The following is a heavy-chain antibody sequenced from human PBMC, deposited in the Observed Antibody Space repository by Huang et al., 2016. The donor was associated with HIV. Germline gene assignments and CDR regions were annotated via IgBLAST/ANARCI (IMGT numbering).Heavy chain of an antibody. J-gene: IGHJ4*02. CDR2: AYYYGST. CDR1: GGSVSSGDYY. D-gene: IGHD3-22*01. V-gene: IGHV4-61*08. Sequence: QVHLQESGPGLVKPSETLSLTCTVSGGSVSSGDYYWGWVRQPPGKGLEWIAYAYYYGSTNYNPSLDSWLSMSVDTSRNQFSLKLRSVTAADTAVYYCSRINYAKTTYYLDFDFWGQGTLVTVSS. CDR3: SRINYAKTTYYLDFDF.